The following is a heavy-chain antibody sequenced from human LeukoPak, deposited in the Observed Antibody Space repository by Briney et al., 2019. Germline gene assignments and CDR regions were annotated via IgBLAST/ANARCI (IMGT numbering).Heavy chain of an antibody. Sequence: PSETLSLTCTVSGGSISRYYWSWIRQPPGKGLEWIGYIYYSGSTNYNPSLKSRVTISVDTSKNQFSLKVSSVTAADTAVYYCARDRWLGYWGQGTLVTVSS. CDR2: IYYSGST. D-gene: IGHD5-18*01. CDR3: ARDRWLGY. CDR1: GGSISRYY. J-gene: IGHJ4*02. V-gene: IGHV4-59*01.